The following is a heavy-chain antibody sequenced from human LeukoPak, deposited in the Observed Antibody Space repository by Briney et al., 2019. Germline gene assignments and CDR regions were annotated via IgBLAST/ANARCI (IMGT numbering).Heavy chain of an antibody. CDR1: GYTFTGYY. CDR3: ARDFLSVTGIDY. CDR2: INPNSGGT. J-gene: IGHJ4*02. D-gene: IGHD3-10*01. Sequence: ASVKVSCKASGYTFTGYYMHWARQAPGQGLEWMGWINPNSGGTNYAQKFQGRVTMTRDTSISTAYMELSRLRSDDTAVYYCARDFLSVTGIDYWGQGTLVTVSS. V-gene: IGHV1-2*02.